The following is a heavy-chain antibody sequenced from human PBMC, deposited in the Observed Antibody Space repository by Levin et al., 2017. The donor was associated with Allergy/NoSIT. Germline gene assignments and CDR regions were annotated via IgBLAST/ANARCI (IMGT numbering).Heavy chain of an antibody. V-gene: IGHV4-39*01. CDR1: GDSVTNNEYY. CDR2: IYYSGIA. J-gene: IGHJ4*02. Sequence: SETLSLTCGVSGDSVTNNEYYWGWIRQPPGKRLEWIASIYYSGIAYYNPSLKSHVAISVDTSNNQISLSLASVTAADTAVYYCVRVFLTGYKYYFDSWGQGTLVTVSS. CDR3: VRVFLTGYKYYFDS. D-gene: IGHD3-9*01.